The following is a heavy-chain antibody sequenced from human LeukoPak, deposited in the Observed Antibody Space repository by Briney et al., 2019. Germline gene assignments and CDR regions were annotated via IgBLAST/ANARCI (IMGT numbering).Heavy chain of an antibody. CDR2: ISWNSGSI. J-gene: IGHJ4*02. CDR1: GFIFNNYA. Sequence: AGGSLRLSCAGSGFIFNNYAMHWVRQPPGKGLEWVSGISWNSGSIDYADSVKGRFTISRDNAKNSLYLQMNSLRVEDTAFYYCAKDLQVTMIVVAYGGNFDYWGQGTLVTVSS. D-gene: IGHD3-22*01. CDR3: AKDLQVTMIVVAYGGNFDY. V-gene: IGHV3-9*01.